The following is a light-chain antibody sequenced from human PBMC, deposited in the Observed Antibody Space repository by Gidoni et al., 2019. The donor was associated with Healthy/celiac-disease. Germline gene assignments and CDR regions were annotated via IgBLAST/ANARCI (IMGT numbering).Light chain of an antibody. V-gene: IGKV3-20*01. CDR1: QSVSSSY. CDR3: QQYGSSPPYT. J-gene: IGKJ2*01. CDR2: GAS. Sequence: EIVLTQSPGTLSLSPGERATLSCRASQSVSSSYLAWYQQKPGQAPRLLIYGASSRATGIPDRFSGSGSGTDVTLTISRLEPEDFAVYYCQQYGSSPPYTFXQXTKLEIK.